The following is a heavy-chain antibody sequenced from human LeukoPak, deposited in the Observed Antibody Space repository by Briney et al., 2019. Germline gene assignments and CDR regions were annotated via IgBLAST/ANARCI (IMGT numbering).Heavy chain of an antibody. D-gene: IGHD6-13*01. CDR3: ARDKDSSSWYGY. V-gene: IGHV3-7*01. CDR2: IKQDGSEK. Sequence: GGSLRLSCAASGFTFSNYWMSWVRQAPGKGLEWVANIKQDGSEKYYVDSVKGRFTISRDNAKNSLYLQMNSLRAEDTAVYYCARDKDSSSWYGYWGQGTLVIVSS. CDR1: GFTFSNYW. J-gene: IGHJ4*02.